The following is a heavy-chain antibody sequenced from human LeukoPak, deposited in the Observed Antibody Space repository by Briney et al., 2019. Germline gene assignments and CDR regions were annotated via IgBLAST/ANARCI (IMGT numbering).Heavy chain of an antibody. CDR2: VTSDGSNA. CDR3: ARGLLAAAGIDY. V-gene: IGHV3-30-3*01. CDR1: GFTFSTYA. J-gene: IGHJ4*02. D-gene: IGHD6-13*01. Sequence: PGGSLRLSCVASGFTFSTYAMYWVRQAPGMGLEWVAVVTSDGSNAYYADSVKGRFTISRDNSKNTLYLQMNSLRADDTAVYYCARGLLAAAGIDYWGQGALVTVSS.